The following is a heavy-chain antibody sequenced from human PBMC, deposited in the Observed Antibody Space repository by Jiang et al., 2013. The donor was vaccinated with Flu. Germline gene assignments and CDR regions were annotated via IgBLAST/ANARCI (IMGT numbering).Heavy chain of an antibody. D-gene: IGHD5-18*01. Sequence: NPSLKSRVTISADTSKNQXSLKLSSVTAADTAVYYCASTRGDTAMDAPTHYYYYYMDVWGKGTTVTVSS. J-gene: IGHJ6*03. V-gene: IGHV4-31*02. CDR3: ASTRGDTAMDAPTHYYYYYMDV.